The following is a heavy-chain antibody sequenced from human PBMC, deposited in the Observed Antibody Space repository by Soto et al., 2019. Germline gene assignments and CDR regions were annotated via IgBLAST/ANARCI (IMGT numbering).Heavy chain of an antibody. J-gene: IGHJ4*02. CDR3: ARDDDYGDFLDY. D-gene: IGHD4-17*01. V-gene: IGHV1-18*01. CDR2: ISAYNGNT. CDR1: GYTFTSDG. Sequence: ASVKLSCKASGYTFTSDGISWGRQAPGQGLEWMGWISAYNGNTNYAQKLQGRVTMTTDTSTSTAYMELRSLRSDDTAVYYCARDDDYGDFLDYWGQGTLVTVSS.